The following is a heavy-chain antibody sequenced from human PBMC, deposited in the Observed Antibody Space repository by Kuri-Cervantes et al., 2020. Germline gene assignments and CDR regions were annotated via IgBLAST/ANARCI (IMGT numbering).Heavy chain of an antibody. Sequence: GGSLRLSCAASGFTFSSFAMSWVRQGPGKGLEWVSGMTNSGDGYYADSVKGRFTISRDNAKNSLYLQMNSLRAEDTAVYYCARGAAMGKPFDYWGQGTLVTVSS. CDR1: GFTFSSFA. J-gene: IGHJ4*02. CDR3: ARGAAMGKPFDY. CDR2: MTNSGDG. D-gene: IGHD5-18*01. V-gene: IGHV3-21*01.